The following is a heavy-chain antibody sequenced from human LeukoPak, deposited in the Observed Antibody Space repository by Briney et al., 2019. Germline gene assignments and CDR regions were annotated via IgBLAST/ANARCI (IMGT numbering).Heavy chain of an antibody. D-gene: IGHD3-10*01. Sequence: ASVNVSCKASGYTFPSYYMHWVRQAPGQGLEWMGVINPSGGNTNSAQKFQGRVTMTRDTSTSTVYMELSSLRSEDTAVYYCARVYYGLYYFDYWGQGTLVTVSS. V-gene: IGHV1-46*01. CDR2: INPSGGNT. J-gene: IGHJ4*02. CDR1: GYTFPSYY. CDR3: ARVYYGLYYFDY.